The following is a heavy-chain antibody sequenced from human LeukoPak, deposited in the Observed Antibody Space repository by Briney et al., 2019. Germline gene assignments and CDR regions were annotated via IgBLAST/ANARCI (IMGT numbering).Heavy chain of an antibody. V-gene: IGHV4-59*01. CDR3: ARYYYDSSGFFSFDY. CDR2: IYYSGST. Sequence: ESSETLSLTCTVSGGSISSYYWSWIRQPPGKGLEWIGYIYYSGSTNYNPSLKSRVTISVDTSKNQFSLKLSSVTAADTAVYYCARYYYDSSGFFSFDYWGQGTLVTVSS. J-gene: IGHJ4*02. D-gene: IGHD3-22*01. CDR1: GGSISSYY.